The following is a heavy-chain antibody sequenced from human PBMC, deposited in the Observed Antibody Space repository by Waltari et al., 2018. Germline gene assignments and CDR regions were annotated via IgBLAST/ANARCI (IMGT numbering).Heavy chain of an antibody. J-gene: IGHJ6*02. CDR2: ILPRFGFG. V-gene: IGHV1-69*12. Sequence: QAQLVQSGAEVKRPGSSVKISREAFGGTTFQNNVISWVRMAPGKGLEWMGGILPRFGFGDYAPKFRDRLTITADESTTTAYMELRSLTPEDSAIYFCGRDETIAGYYFGTDVWGQGTTVTVSS. CDR1: GGTTFQNNV. CDR3: GRDETIAGYYFGTDV. D-gene: IGHD2-15*01.